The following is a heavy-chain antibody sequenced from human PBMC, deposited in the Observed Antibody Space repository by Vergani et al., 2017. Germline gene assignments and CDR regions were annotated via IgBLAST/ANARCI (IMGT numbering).Heavy chain of an antibody. Sequence: QITLKQSGPTLVKPTQTLTLTCTFSGFSLNTRGVSVAWIRQPPGKALDWLALIYLNDDQHYSPSLNNRVTITKDTSKNQVVLTMTNMDYVDTGTYYCVYRKAEWGTTGCFYPFYYYYGMDVWAKGTTVTVSS. CDR3: VYRKAEWGTTGCFYPFYYYYGMDV. V-gene: IGHV2-5*04. CDR2: IYLNDDQ. D-gene: IGHD1-7*01. CDR1: GFSLNTRGVS. J-gene: IGHJ6*04.